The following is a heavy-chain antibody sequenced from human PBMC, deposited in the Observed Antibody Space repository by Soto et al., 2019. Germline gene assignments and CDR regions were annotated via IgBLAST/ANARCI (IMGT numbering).Heavy chain of an antibody. Sequence: GASVKVSCKASGGTFSSYAISWVRQAPGQGLEWMGGITPLFGTANYAQKFQDRVTITADESTSTAYMELSSLRSEDTAVYYCARGGIAVVPAAIGFVPYYYYGMDVWGQGTTVTVSS. CDR2: ITPLFGTA. CDR3: ARGGIAVVPAAIGFVPYYYYGMDV. V-gene: IGHV1-69*13. CDR1: GGTFSSYA. D-gene: IGHD2-2*01. J-gene: IGHJ6*02.